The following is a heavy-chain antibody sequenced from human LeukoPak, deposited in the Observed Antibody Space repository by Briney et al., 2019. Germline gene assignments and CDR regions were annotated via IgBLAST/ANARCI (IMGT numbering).Heavy chain of an antibody. CDR2: FDPESGET. CDR1: GYPLVELS. D-gene: IGHD2-2*02. Sequence: ASVKVSCKISGYPLVELSMHWVRQAPGKGLEWMGGFDPESGETVYARKFQGRVTLTEDTSTDTAYMVLSSLRSDDTALYYCTTPAAVVAATIARYASEIWGQGTMVTVSS. J-gene: IGHJ3*02. V-gene: IGHV1-24*01. CDR3: TTPAAVVAATIARYASEI.